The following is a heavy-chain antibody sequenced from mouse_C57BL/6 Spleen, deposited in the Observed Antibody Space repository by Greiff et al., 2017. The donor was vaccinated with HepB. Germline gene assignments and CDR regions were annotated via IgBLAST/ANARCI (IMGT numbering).Heavy chain of an antibody. V-gene: IGHV1-50*01. J-gene: IGHJ3*01. CDR1: GYTFTSYW. CDR3: AREFAY. CDR2: IDPYDSYT. Sequence: QVHVKQPGAELVKPGASVKLSCKASGYTFTSYWMQWVKQRPGQGLEWIGEIDPYDSYTNYNQKFKGKATLTVDTSSSTAYMQLSSLTSEDSAVYYCAREFAYWGQGTLVTVSA.